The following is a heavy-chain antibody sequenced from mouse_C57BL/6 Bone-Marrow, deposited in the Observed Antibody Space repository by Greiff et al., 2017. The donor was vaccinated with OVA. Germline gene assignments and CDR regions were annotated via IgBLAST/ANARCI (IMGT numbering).Heavy chain of an antibody. V-gene: IGHV5-12*01. J-gene: IGHJ2*01. CDR1: GFTFSDYY. Sequence: EVKLMESGGGLVQPGGSLKLSCAASGFTFSDYYMYWVRQTPEKRLEWVAYISNGGGSTYYPDTVKGRFTISRDNAKNTLYLQMSRLKSEDTAMYYCARRDYSLDYWGQGTTLTVSS. CDR3: ARRDYSLDY. CDR2: ISNGGGST. D-gene: IGHD2-12*01.